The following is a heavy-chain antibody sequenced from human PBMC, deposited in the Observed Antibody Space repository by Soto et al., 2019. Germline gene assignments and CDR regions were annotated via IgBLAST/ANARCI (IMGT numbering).Heavy chain of an antibody. CDR1: GFTFSSHS. Sequence: GGSLRLSCAASGFTFSSHSMNWVRQAPGKGLEWVSYITGSGETIYYADSVKGRFTISRDNAKNSLYVQMNSLRAEDTAVYYCARDSDFAFYFWGQGILVTVSS. CDR3: ARDSDFAFYF. D-gene: IGHD6-25*01. J-gene: IGHJ4*02. CDR2: ITGSGETI. V-gene: IGHV3-48*01.